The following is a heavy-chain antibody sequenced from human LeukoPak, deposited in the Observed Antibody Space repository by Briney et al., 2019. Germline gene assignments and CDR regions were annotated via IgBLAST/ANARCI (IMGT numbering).Heavy chain of an antibody. D-gene: IGHD1-26*01. CDR2: INPSGGST. Sequence: VASVKVSCKASGYTFTYYYMHWVRQAPGQGLEWMGIINPSGGSTSYAQKFQGRVTMTRDTSTSTVYMELSRLRSEDTAVYYCARKAGGSYRLDYWGQGTLVTVSS. J-gene: IGHJ4*02. CDR3: ARKAGGSYRLDY. V-gene: IGHV1-46*01. CDR1: GYTFTYYY.